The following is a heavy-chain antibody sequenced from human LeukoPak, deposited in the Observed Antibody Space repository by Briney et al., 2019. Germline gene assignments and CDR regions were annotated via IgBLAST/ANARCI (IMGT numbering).Heavy chain of an antibody. D-gene: IGHD1-26*01. J-gene: IGHJ4*02. Sequence: PGGSLRLSCAASGFTVSSNYMSWVRQAPGKGLEWGSVIYSGGSTYYADSVKGRFTTSRDNSKNTLYLPMNSLRAEDTAVYYCASLVGATGFDYWGQGTLVTVPS. V-gene: IGHV3-53*01. CDR3: ASLVGATGFDY. CDR2: IYSGGST. CDR1: GFTVSSNY.